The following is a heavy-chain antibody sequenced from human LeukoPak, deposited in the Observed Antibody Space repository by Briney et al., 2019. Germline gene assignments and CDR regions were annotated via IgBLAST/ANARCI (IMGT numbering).Heavy chain of an antibody. CDR1: GYTFTKYG. CDR2: ISGYNGNT. D-gene: IGHD3-22*01. CDR3: ARGGYYDNSGHYHGLFDY. Sequence: ASVKVSCKASGYTFTKYGITWVRQAPGPGLEWMGWISGYNGNTNYAQRLQDRVTMTTDTSTSTAYMDLRSLRSDDTAVYYCARGGYYDNSGHYHGLFDYWGQGTLVTVSS. V-gene: IGHV1-18*01. J-gene: IGHJ4*02.